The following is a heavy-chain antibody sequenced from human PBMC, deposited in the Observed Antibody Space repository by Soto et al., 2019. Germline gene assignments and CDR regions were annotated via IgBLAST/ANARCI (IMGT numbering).Heavy chain of an antibody. CDR2: ISGSGGST. Sequence: EVQLLESGGGLVQPGGSLRLFCAASGFTFSSYAMSWVRQAPGKGLEWVSAISGSGGSTYYADSVKGRLTISRDNSKNTLYLQMNSLRAEDTAVYYCAKDQSGYYDSSWGVDYWGQGTLVTVSS. CDR1: GFTFSSYA. D-gene: IGHD3-22*01. V-gene: IGHV3-23*01. CDR3: AKDQSGYYDSSWGVDY. J-gene: IGHJ4*02.